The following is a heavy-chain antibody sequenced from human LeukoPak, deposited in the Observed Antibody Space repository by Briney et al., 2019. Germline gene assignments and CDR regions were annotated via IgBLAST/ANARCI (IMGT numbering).Heavy chain of an antibody. CDR1: GFTFSSYG. CDR3: ARDSGDSSGYLIDY. V-gene: IGHV3-33*01. CDR2: IWYDGSNK. D-gene: IGHD3-22*01. J-gene: IGHJ4*02. Sequence: PGRSLRLSCAASGFTFSSYGMHWVRQAPGKGLEWVAVIWYDGSNKYYADSVKGRFTISRDNSKNTLYLQMNSLRAEDTAVYYCARDSGDSSGYLIDYWGQGTLVTISS.